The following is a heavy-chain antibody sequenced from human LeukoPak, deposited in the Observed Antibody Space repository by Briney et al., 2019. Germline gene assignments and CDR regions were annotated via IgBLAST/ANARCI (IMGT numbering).Heavy chain of an antibody. CDR1: GGSISSYY. CDR3: ARGVYIAAAQYAY. D-gene: IGHD6-13*01. J-gene: IGHJ4*02. V-gene: IGHV4-59*01. CDR2: IYYSGTT. Sequence: SETLSLTCTVSGGSISSYYWSWIRQPPGKGLEWIGYIYYSGTTNYNPSLKSRVTISVDTSKNQFSLRLSSMTAADTAVYYCARGVYIAAAQYAYWGQGTLVTVSS.